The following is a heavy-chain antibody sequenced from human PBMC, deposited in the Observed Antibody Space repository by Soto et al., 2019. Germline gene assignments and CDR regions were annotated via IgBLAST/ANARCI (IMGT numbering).Heavy chain of an antibody. Sequence: HPGGSLRLSCAASGFTFSSYEMNWVRQAPGKGLEWVSYISSSGSTIYYADSVKGRFTISRDNAKNSPYLQMNSLRAEDTAVYYCARGEYSSSDYYYYYGMDVWGQGTTVTVSS. J-gene: IGHJ6*02. CDR1: GFTFSSYE. V-gene: IGHV3-48*03. CDR3: ARGEYSSSDYYYYYGMDV. CDR2: ISSSGSTI. D-gene: IGHD6-6*01.